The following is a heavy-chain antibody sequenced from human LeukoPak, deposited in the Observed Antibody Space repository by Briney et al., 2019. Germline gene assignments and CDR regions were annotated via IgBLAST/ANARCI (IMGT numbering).Heavy chain of an antibody. D-gene: IGHD3-3*01. CDR2: IIPIFGTA. J-gene: IGHJ4*02. V-gene: IGHV1-69*13. CDR3: ARGYYDFWRKYYFDY. CDR1: GGTFSSYA. Sequence: SVKVSCKASGGTFSSYAISWVRQAPGQGLEWMGGIIPIFGTANYAQKFQGRVTITADESTSTAYMELSSLRSGDTAVYYCARGYYDFWRKYYFDYWGQGTLVTVSS.